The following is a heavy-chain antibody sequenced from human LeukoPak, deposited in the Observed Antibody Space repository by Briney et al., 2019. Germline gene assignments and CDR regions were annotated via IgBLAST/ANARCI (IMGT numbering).Heavy chain of an antibody. CDR2: ISGSGGST. CDR3: AKPPVLRFLEWFTYVDY. D-gene: IGHD3-3*01. Sequence: GGSLRLSCAASGFTFSSYAMSWVRQAPGKGLEWVSAISGSGGSTYYADSVKGRFTISGDNSKNTLYLQMNSLRAEDTAVYYCAKPPVLRFLEWFTYVDYWGQGTLVTVSS. V-gene: IGHV3-23*01. J-gene: IGHJ4*02. CDR1: GFTFSSYA.